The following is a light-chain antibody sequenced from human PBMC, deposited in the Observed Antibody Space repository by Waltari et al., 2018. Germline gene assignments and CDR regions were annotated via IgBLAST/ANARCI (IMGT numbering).Light chain of an antibody. CDR3: LLYMGSGIWV. J-gene: IGLJ3*02. CDR1: SCSPPSPSD. Sequence: QTLVSEARASAVSPGGNVPLTCALSSCSPPSPSDACGYQQSPSLTPRTLVYKANIRSSGVPDRFSGSVLGNKAVLIITGAQAEDESTYYCLLYMGSGIWVFGGVTKLTVL. CDR2: KAN. V-gene: IGLV8-61*01.